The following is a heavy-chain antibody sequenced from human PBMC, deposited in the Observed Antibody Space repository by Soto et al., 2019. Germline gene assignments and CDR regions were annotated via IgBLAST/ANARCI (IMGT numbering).Heavy chain of an antibody. CDR3: TRANYGSGSNYYYGLDV. CDR2: IWFDGSNK. D-gene: IGHD3-10*01. V-gene: IGHV3-33*01. Sequence: QVQLVESGGGVVQPGRSLRLSCAASGFIFSPYGMHWVRQAPGKGLEWVAVIWFDGSNKYYADSVKGRFTISRDNPKNTLYRQMNSLRAEDTAVYYCTRANYGSGSNYYYGLDVWGQGTTVTVTS. J-gene: IGHJ6*02. CDR1: GFIFSPYG.